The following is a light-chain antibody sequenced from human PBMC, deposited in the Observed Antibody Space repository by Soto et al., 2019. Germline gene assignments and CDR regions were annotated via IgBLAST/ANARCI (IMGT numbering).Light chain of an antibody. Sequence: DIQMTQSPSSLSASVGDRVTITCRASQSISTYLNWYQQKPGKAPKVLIYAASSLQSGVPSRFSGSGSGTDFTLTISSLQPEDFATYYCQQSYSTLGHAFGGGTKVDIK. CDR1: QSISTY. CDR2: AAS. CDR3: QQSYSTLGHA. J-gene: IGKJ4*01. V-gene: IGKV1-39*01.